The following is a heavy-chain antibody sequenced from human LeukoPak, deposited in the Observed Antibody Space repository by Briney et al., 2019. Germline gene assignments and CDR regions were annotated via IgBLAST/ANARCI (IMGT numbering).Heavy chain of an antibody. Sequence: GGSLRLSCAASGFIFSDYYMTWIRQTPGKGLEWLSYISDSGSTINYADSVKGRLTISRDNAKKSLFLQMNSLRAEDTAVYYCAIYYDSSGSIDHWGQGTLVAVSS. J-gene: IGHJ4*02. CDR2: ISDSGSTI. V-gene: IGHV3-11*01. D-gene: IGHD3-22*01. CDR3: AIYYDSSGSIDH. CDR1: GFIFSDYY.